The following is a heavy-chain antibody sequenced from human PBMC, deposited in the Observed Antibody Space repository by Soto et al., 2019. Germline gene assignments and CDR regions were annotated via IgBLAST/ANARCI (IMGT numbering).Heavy chain of an antibody. J-gene: IGHJ4*02. Sequence: PSETLSLTCTVSGGSISTYYWSWIRQPPGKGLEWIGYIYYSGSTNYNPSLKSRVTISVDTSKNQFSLKLSSVTAADTAVYYCARPLTGTTSRHPFDYWGQGTLVTVSS. CDR3: ARPLTGTTSRHPFDY. CDR2: IYYSGST. CDR1: GGSISTYY. V-gene: IGHV4-59*12. D-gene: IGHD1-7*01.